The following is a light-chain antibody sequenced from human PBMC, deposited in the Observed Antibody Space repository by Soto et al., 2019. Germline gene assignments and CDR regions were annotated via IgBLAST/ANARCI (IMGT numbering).Light chain of an antibody. Sequence: EIVLTQSPGTLSLSPGERATLSCRASQSVSNNYFAWYQQKPGQAPRLLIYGASNRATGIPSRSGGSGSGTDTTLTISRQEPEDFAVYYCQQYGTSVTFGQGAKVDIK. V-gene: IGKV3-20*01. J-gene: IGKJ1*01. CDR2: GAS. CDR1: QSVSNNY. CDR3: QQYGTSVT.